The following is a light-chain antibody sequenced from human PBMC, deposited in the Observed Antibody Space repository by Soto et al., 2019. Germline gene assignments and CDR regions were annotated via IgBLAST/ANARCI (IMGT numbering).Light chain of an antibody. CDR1: QSISRL. J-gene: IGKJ1*01. CDR3: QQYSSYPWT. CDR2: DAS. Sequence: DIQMTQSPSTLSASVGDRVTITCRASQSISRLLAWYQQQPGKAPNLLIYDASILESGVPSRFSGSGSGTEFTLTISSLQPDDFATYYCQQYSSYPWTFGQGTKVDIK. V-gene: IGKV1-5*01.